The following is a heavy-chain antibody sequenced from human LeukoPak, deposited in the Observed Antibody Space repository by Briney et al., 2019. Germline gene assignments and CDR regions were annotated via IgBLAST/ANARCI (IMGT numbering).Heavy chain of an antibody. J-gene: IGHJ4*02. CDR3: ARAPTVVTPEGLDY. V-gene: IGHV1-46*01. Sequence: ASVKVSCKASGGTFSSYAISWVRQAPGQGLEWMGIINPSGGSTSYAQKFQGRVTMTRDTSTSTVYMELSSLRSEDTAVYYCARAPTVVTPEGLDYWGQGTLVTVSS. CDR2: INPSGGST. D-gene: IGHD4-23*01. CDR1: GGTFSSYA.